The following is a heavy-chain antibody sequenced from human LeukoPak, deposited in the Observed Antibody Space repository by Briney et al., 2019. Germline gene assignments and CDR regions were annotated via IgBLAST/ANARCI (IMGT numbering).Heavy chain of an antibody. Sequence: GGSLRLSCAASGFTFSSYAMSWVRQAPGKGLEWVSAISGSGGSTYYADSVKGRFTISRDNSKNTLYLQMNSLRAEDTAVYYCAKTPSRAQCTSHCYYFDYWGQGTLVTVSS. D-gene: IGHD2-21*02. J-gene: IGHJ4*02. CDR1: GFTFSSYA. V-gene: IGHV3-23*01. CDR2: ISGSGGST. CDR3: AKTPSRAQCTSHCYYFDY.